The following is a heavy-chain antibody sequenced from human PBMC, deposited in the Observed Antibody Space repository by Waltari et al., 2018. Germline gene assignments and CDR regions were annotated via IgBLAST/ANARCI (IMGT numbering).Heavy chain of an antibody. J-gene: IGHJ6*02. V-gene: IGHV3-7*01. CDR1: GFTFSRFW. Sequence: EVQLVESAGGLVQPGGSLGPSCGASGFTFSRFWLSWCRQAPGKGLEWVANIYQDGTLTNYVDSVKGRFTTSRDNARNSLYLQMNSLRVDDTAVYYCVRDDDGGMGAVWGQGTTVTVSS. CDR3: VRDDDGGMGAV. CDR2: IYQDGTLT. D-gene: IGHD3-16*01.